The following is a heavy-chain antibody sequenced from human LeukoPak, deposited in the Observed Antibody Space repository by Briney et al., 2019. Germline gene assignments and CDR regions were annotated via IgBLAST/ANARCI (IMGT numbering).Heavy chain of an antibody. J-gene: IGHJ3*02. Sequence: ETLSLTCTVSGGSISTSSYYWGWIRQPPGKGLEGVSSISSSSSYIYYADSVKGRFTISRDNAKNSLYLQINSLRAEDTAVYYCWGVPRNDAFDIWGQGTMVTVSS. V-gene: IGHV3-21*01. CDR1: GGSISTSSYY. D-gene: IGHD3-16*01. CDR2: ISSSSSYI. CDR3: WGVPRNDAFDI.